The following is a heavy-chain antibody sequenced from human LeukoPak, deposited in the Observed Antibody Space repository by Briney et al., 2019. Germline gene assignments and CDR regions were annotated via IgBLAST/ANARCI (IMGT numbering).Heavy chain of an antibody. V-gene: IGHV1-18*01. Sequence: ASVKVSCEASGYTFTSYGISWVRQAPGQGLEWMGWISAYNGNTNYAQKLQGRVTMTTDTSTSTAYMELRSLRSDDTAVYYCARDLGSSATSTNWFDPWGQGTLVAVSS. CDR2: ISAYNGNT. D-gene: IGHD6-6*01. CDR3: ARDLGSSATSTNWFDP. J-gene: IGHJ5*02. CDR1: GYTFTSYG.